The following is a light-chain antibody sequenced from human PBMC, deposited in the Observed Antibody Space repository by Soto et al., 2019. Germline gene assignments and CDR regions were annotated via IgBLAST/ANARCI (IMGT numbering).Light chain of an antibody. CDR1: SSDVGGYNY. Sequence: QSVLTQPASASGSPGQSITISCTGTSSDVGGYNYVSWYQQHPGNAPKLLIYDVSNRPSGASNRFSGSKSGNTASLTISVLQAEDEAEYYCSSYTGSRTLDYVFGTGTKVTVL. J-gene: IGLJ1*01. CDR3: SSYTGSRTLDYV. V-gene: IGLV2-14*01. CDR2: DVS.